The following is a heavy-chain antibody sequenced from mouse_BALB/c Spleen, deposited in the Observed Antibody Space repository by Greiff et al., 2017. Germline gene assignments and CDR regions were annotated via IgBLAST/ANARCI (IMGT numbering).Heavy chain of an antibody. Sequence: VKLVESGAELVKPGASVKLSCTASGFNIKDTYMHWVKQRPEQGLEWIGRIDPANGNTKYDPKFQGKATITADTSSNTAYLQLSSLTSEDTAVYYCATGRYDEALFAYWGQGTLVTVSA. CDR1: GFNIKDTY. CDR2: IDPANGNT. CDR3: ATGRYDEALFAY. D-gene: IGHD2-14*01. V-gene: IGHV14-3*02. J-gene: IGHJ3*01.